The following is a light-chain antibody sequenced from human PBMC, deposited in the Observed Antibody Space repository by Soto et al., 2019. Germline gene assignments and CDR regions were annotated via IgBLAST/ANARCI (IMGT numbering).Light chain of an antibody. CDR3: QQGSSTPST. CDR1: QSINTY. CDR2: TTS. J-gene: IGKJ2*01. Sequence: DIQMTQSPSSVSASVGDRVTITCRTSQSINTYLNWYQQKPGKAPNLLIYTTSHLHSGVPSRFSGSGSGTDFTLTISSLQPEDFATYFCQQGSSTPSTFGGGTTLEIK. V-gene: IGKV1-39*01.